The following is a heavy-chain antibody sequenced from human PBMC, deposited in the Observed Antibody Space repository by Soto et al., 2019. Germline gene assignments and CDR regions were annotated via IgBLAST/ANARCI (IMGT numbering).Heavy chain of an antibody. CDR2: IYYSGST. Sequence: QVQLQESGPGLVKPSETLSLTCTVSGGSISSYYWSWIRQPPGKGLEWIGYIYYSGSTNYNPSLKRRVTXXVXTXRNQFSLKLSSVPAADTAVYYCARESKLNGGNWFDPWGQGTLVTVSS. J-gene: IGHJ5*02. D-gene: IGHD4-17*01. CDR1: GGSISSYY. V-gene: IGHV4-59*01. CDR3: ARESKLNGGNWFDP.